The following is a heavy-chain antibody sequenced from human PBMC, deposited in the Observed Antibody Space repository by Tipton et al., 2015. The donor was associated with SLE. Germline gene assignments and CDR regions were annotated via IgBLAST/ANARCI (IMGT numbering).Heavy chain of an antibody. D-gene: IGHD6-25*01. Sequence: TLSLTCTVSGGSMSTYYWSWIRLPPGKGLEWIGYIYYSGGTSYNPSLNSRVTISVDTSKNQFSLKVISVTAADTAVYYCAREARSGWRAFDIWGLGTMVTVSS. CDR2: IYYSGGT. J-gene: IGHJ3*02. CDR3: AREARSGWRAFDI. CDR1: GGSMSTYY. V-gene: IGHV4-59*12.